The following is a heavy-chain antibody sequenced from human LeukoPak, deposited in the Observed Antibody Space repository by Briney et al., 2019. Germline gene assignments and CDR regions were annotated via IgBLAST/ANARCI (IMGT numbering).Heavy chain of an antibody. V-gene: IGHV4-4*02. CDR3: ARDRGIGSTSGQGVYYFDY. Sequence: SGTLSLTCAVSGGSISSNNWWSWARQPPGKGLEWIGEIFHSGSTNYNPSLKSRVTISLDKSKNQFFLKLNSVTAADTAMYYCARDRGIGSTSGQGVYYFDYWGQGTLVTVSS. CDR1: GGSISSNNW. CDR2: IFHSGST. J-gene: IGHJ4*02. D-gene: IGHD2-2*01.